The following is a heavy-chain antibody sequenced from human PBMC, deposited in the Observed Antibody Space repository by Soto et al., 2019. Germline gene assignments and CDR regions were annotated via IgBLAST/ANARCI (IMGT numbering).Heavy chain of an antibody. CDR1: GGTFSSYT. D-gene: IGHD1-26*01. V-gene: IGHV1-69*02. CDR2: IIPILDIA. CDR3: ARGRVGATTAFDI. Sequence: QVQLVQSGAEVKKPGSSVKVSCKASGGTFSSYTISWVRQAPGQGLEWMGRIIPILDIANYAQKFQGRVTITADKSTSTAYMELSSLRSEDTAVYYCARGRVGATTAFDIWGQGTEVTVSS. J-gene: IGHJ3*02.